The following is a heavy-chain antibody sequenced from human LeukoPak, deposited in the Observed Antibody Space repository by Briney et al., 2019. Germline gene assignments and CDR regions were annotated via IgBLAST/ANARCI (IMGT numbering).Heavy chain of an antibody. CDR3: ARRGYCSGGSCYWVGSFDY. D-gene: IGHD2-15*01. CDR1: GFTFSSYS. V-gene: IGHV3-48*01. J-gene: IGHJ4*02. Sequence: PGGSLRLSCAASGFTFSSYSMNWVRQAPGKGLEWVSYISSSSSTIYYADSVKGRFTISRDNAKNSLYLQMNSLRAEDTAVYYWARRGYCSGGSCYWVGSFDYWGQGTLVTVSS. CDR2: ISSSSSTI.